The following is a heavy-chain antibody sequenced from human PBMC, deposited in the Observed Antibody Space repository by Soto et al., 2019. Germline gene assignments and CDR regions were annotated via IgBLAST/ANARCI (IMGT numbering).Heavy chain of an antibody. CDR2: IDPSDSYT. V-gene: IGHV5-10-1*01. CDR3: GRLTYYSDPSGPRNYSGICN. Sequence: GASLKISCKGSAYSSNSYWISWVRQMHGKGLEWMGRIDPSDSYTNYSPSFQGHVTISADKSISTAYLQWSSLKASDTAMYYCGRLTYYSDPSGPRNYSGICNCDQGPRV. D-gene: IGHD3-22*01. CDR1: AYSSNSYW. J-gene: IGHJ6*02.